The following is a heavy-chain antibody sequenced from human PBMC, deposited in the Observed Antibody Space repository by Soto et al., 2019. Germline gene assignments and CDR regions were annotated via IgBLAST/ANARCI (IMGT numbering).Heavy chain of an antibody. CDR1: GFTFSIYA. CDR3: AKDLFPPYYDMLTGYLCGMDV. Sequence: PRGSMRLACAASGFTFSIYAMSWVSQAQGKGLEWVSAISGSGGSTYYADSVKGRFNISRDNSKNTLYLQMNSLRAEDTAVYYCAKDLFPPYYDMLTGYLCGMDVWGQGTTVTVSS. CDR2: ISGSGGST. J-gene: IGHJ6*02. V-gene: IGHV3-23*01. D-gene: IGHD3-9*01.